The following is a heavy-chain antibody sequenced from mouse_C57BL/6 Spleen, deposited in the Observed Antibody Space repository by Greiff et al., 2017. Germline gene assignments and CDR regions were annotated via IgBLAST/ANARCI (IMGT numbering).Heavy chain of an antibody. CDR2: ISYDGSN. V-gene: IGHV3-6*01. J-gene: IGHJ3*01. CDR1: GYSITSGYY. CDR3: ARDTDYGSRFAD. D-gene: IGHD1-1*01. Sequence: GSGPGLVKPSQSLSLTCSVTGYSITSGYYWNWIRQFPGNKLEWMGYISYDGSNNYNPSLKNRISITRDTSKNQFFLKLNSVTTEDTATYYCARDTDYGSRFADWGQGTLVTVSA.